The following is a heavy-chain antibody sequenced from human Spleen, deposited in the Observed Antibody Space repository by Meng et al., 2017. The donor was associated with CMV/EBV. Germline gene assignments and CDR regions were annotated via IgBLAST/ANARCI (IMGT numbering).Heavy chain of an antibody. Sequence: SETLSLTCTVSGGSVNSGSYYWSWIRQPPGKGLQWIGYIYYTESTNYNPSLKSRVTISLDTSRNQFSLRLSSVTAADTAVYYCASSSTRLSYYFDYWGQGTLVTVSS. CDR2: IYYTEST. V-gene: IGHV4-61*01. D-gene: IGHD2-2*01. CDR3: ASSSTRLSYYFDY. CDR1: GGSVNSGSYY. J-gene: IGHJ4*02.